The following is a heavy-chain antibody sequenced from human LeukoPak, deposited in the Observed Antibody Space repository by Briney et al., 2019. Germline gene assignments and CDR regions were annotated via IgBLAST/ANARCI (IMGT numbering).Heavy chain of an antibody. CDR1: GFTFSSYW. J-gene: IGHJ5*02. CDR3: ARSNYDSTTFYYHLDL. V-gene: IGHV3-74*01. Sequence: GGSLRLSCAASGFTFSSYWMHWVRQAPGKGPVWVSRVDVHGQGTAYADSVKGRFTIYRDNAKNTLSLQMNSLSAEDTAVYYCARSNYDSTTFYYHLDLWGQGTLVTVSS. CDR2: VDVHGQGT. D-gene: IGHD2/OR15-2a*01.